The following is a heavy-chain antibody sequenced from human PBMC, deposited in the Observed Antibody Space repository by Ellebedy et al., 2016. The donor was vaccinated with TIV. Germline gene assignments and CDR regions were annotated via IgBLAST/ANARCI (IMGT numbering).Heavy chain of an antibody. Sequence: GGSLRLXXAASGFTFSSYAMSWVRQAPGKGLEWVSAISGSGGSTYYADSVKGRFTISRDNSKNTLYLQMNSLRAEDTAVYYCASSLVLDITFERWGQGTLVTVSS. V-gene: IGHV3-23*01. D-gene: IGHD5-12*01. CDR1: GFTFSSYA. CDR3: ASSLVLDITFER. J-gene: IGHJ4*02. CDR2: ISGSGGST.